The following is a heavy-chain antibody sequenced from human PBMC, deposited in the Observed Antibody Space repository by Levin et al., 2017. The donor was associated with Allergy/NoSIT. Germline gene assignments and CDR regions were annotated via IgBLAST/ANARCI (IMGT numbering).Heavy chain of an antibody. J-gene: IGHJ4*02. V-gene: IGHV1-18*01. Sequence: GESLKISCKASGYTFTSYGISWVRQAPGQGLEWMGWISAYNGNTNYAQKLQGRVTMTTDTSTSSAYMELRSLRSDDTAVYYCARAGGAGTYDYWGQGTLVTVSS. CDR1: GYTFTSYG. CDR3: ARAGGAGTYDY. CDR2: ISAYNGNT. D-gene: IGHD3-10*01.